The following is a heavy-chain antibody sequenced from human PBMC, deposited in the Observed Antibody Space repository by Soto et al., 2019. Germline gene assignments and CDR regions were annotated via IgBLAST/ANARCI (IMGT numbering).Heavy chain of an antibody. Sequence: QVQLVQSGAEVKKPGASVKVSCKASGFTFTSYAMHWVRQAPGQRREWMGWINAGNGNTKYSQRFQGRVTLTRDTAASTAYMELSNLRSEDTAVYYCAREGTYYWGQGTLGTVSS. V-gene: IGHV1-3*01. CDR1: GFTFTSYA. CDR3: AREGTYY. D-gene: IGHD1-1*01. CDR2: INAGNGNT. J-gene: IGHJ4*02.